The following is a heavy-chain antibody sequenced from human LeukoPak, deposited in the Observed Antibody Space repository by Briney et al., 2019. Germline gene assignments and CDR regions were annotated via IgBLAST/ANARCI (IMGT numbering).Heavy chain of an antibody. CDR3: ARGGCSGGSCHFVY. J-gene: IGHJ4*02. CDR1: GFTFSTYT. Sequence: GGSLRLSCAASGFTFSTYTMNWVRQAPGKGLEWISYISAGSSTIYYADSVKGRFTISRDNAKNSLYLQLNILEAEDTALYYCARGGCSGGSCHFVYWGQGTLVSVSS. D-gene: IGHD2-15*01. V-gene: IGHV3-48*01. CDR2: ISAGSSTI.